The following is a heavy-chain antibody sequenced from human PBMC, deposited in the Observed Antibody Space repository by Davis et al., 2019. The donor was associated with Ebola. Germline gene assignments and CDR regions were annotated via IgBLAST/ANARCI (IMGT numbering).Heavy chain of an antibody. Sequence: PGGSLRLSCAASGFTVSSTYMSWVRQAPGKGLEWVSVIYSGSSTYYADSVKGRFTISRDNSKNTVFLQMNSLRVEDTAVYYCARDAGIGYPDYYLYYGMDVWGQGTTVTVSS. D-gene: IGHD6-25*01. CDR1: GFTVSSTY. V-gene: IGHV3-53*01. CDR3: ARDAGIGYPDYYLYYGMDV. J-gene: IGHJ6*02. CDR2: IYSGSST.